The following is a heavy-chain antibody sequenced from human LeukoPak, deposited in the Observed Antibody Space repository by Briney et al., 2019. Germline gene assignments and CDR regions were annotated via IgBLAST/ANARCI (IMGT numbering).Heavy chain of an antibody. CDR2: IRYDGSNK. V-gene: IGHV3-30*02. Sequence: PGGSLRLSCAASGFTFSSYGMHWVRQAPGKGLEWVTFIRYDGSNKYYADSVKGRFTISRDNSKNTLNLHMNSLRAEDTAVYYCARVRRGGDAFDIWGQGTMVTVSS. CDR3: ARVRRGGDAFDI. J-gene: IGHJ3*02. D-gene: IGHD3-10*01. CDR1: GFTFSSYG.